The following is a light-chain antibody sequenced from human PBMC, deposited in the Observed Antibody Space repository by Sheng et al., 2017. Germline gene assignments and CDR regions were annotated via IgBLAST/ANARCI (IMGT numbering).Light chain of an antibody. Sequence: QSVLTQPPSVSGAPGQRVTISCTGSGAGYDVHWYQQLPGTAPKLLIYGNSNRHSGVPGRFSGSKSGTSASLAITGLQVEDEADYYCCSYAGTPYVFGTGTKVTV. CDR2: GNS. V-gene: IGLV1-40*01. J-gene: IGLJ1*01. CDR1: GAGYD. CDR3: CSYAGTPYV.